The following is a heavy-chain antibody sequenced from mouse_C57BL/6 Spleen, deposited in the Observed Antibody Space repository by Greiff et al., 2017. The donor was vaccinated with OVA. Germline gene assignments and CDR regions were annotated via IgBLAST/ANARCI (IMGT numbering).Heavy chain of an antibody. CDR3: ATQYGNFLFDY. D-gene: IGHD2-10*02. J-gene: IGHJ2*01. CDR2: IYPGSGNT. Sequence: QVQLQQSGAELVRPGASVKLSCKASGYTFTDYYINWVKQRPGQGLEWIARIYPGSGNTYYNEKFKGKATLTAEKSSSTAYMQLSSLTSEDSAVYFCATQYGNFLFDYWGQGTTLTVSS. CDR1: GYTFTDYY. V-gene: IGHV1-76*01.